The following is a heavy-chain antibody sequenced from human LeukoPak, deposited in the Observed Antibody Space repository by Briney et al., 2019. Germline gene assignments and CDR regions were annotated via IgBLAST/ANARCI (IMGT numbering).Heavy chain of an antibody. J-gene: IGHJ4*02. CDR2: IYYTGST. CDR3: ARYYYYDSSGSLDY. D-gene: IGHD3-22*01. Sequence: SETLSLTCTVSGGSISRYYWSWIRQPPGKGLEWIGYIYYTGSTNYNPSLKSRVTISVDTSKNQFSLKLSSVTAADTAVYYCARYYYYDSSGSLDYWGQGTLATVSS. CDR1: GGSISRYY. V-gene: IGHV4-59*01.